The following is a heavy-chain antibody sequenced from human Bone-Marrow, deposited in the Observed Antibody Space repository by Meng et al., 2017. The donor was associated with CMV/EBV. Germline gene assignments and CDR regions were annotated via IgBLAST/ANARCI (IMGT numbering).Heavy chain of an antibody. J-gene: IGHJ5*02. CDR3: ARDPTKYNCFDP. D-gene: IGHD1-1*01. CDR2: ISSSASTI. Sequence: CAASGFTFSDYYMSWIRQDPGKGLEWVSYISSSASTIYYAHSVKGRFTISRDNAKNSLYLQMNSLKAEDTAVYYCARDPTKYNCFDPWGQGTLVTVSS. V-gene: IGHV3-11*04. CDR1: GFTFSDYY.